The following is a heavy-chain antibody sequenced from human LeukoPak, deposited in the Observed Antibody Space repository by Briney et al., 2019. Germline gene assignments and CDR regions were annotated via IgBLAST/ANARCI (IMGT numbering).Heavy chain of an antibody. Sequence: GGSLRLSCEASGFTFSRYWMHWVRQAPGKGLVWVSRIKSDGKPNYAASVKGRFTISRDNAKNTVSLQMDSLRAEDTGVYYCARAPSEVGGYYPEYFRHWGQGTLVTVSS. CDR1: GFTFSRYW. V-gene: IGHV3-74*01. J-gene: IGHJ1*01. D-gene: IGHD3-22*01. CDR3: ARAPSEVGGYYPEYFRH. CDR2: IKSDGKP.